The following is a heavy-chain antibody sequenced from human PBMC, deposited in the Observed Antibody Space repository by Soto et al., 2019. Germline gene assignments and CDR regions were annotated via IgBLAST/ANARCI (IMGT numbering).Heavy chain of an antibody. CDR1: GFTFSSYA. J-gene: IGHJ6*02. V-gene: IGHV3-23*01. CDR2: ISGSGGST. Sequence: GGSLRLSCAASGFTFSSYAMSWVRQAPGKGLEWVSAISGSGGSTYYADSVKGRFTLSRDNSKNTLYLQMNSLRAEDTAVYYCAKRVVTPYYYYGMDVWGQGTTVTVSS. CDR3: AKRVVTPYYYYGMDV. D-gene: IGHD2-15*01.